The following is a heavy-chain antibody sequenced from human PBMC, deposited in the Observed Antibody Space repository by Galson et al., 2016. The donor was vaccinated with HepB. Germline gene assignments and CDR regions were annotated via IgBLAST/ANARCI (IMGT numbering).Heavy chain of an antibody. J-gene: IGHJ6*02. CDR3: AKDIIPTYNGKYQYYYYGMDV. CDR2: ISWNSGSI. CDR1: GFTFDDYA. D-gene: IGHD1-26*01. V-gene: IGHV3-9*01. Sequence: SLRLSCAASGFTFDDYAMHWVRQAPGKGLEWVSGISWNSGSIGYADSVKGRVTISRDNAKNSLYLQMHSLRAEDTALYYCAKDIIPTYNGKYQYYYYGMDVWGQGTTVTVSS.